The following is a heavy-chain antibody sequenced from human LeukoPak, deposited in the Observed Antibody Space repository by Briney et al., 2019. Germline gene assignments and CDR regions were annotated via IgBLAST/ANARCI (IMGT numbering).Heavy chain of an antibody. J-gene: IGHJ4*02. CDR2: ISWDGDNT. CDR1: GFTFDDYT. CDR3: AKDRGWRDSSGYPLDY. V-gene: IGHV3-43*01. Sequence: GGSLTLSCAVSGFTFDDYTMHWVRQAPGKGVEWVSLISWDGDNTYYADSVKGRFTLSRDNSKNSLYLQMNSLRTEDTALYYCAKDRGWRDSSGYPLDYWGQGTLVTVSS. D-gene: IGHD6-19*01.